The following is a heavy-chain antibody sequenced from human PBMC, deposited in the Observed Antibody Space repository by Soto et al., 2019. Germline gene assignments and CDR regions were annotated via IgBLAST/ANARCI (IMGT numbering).Heavy chain of an antibody. V-gene: IGHV3-43*01. D-gene: IGHD3-3*01. CDR2: ITWNGGDT. J-gene: IGHJ6*02. Sequence: PGGSLRLSCAASGFRFDHYNIHWVRQAPGKGLEWVSLITWNGGDTYYADSVKGRFTISRDGTTESVSLQMTSLKREDTGLYYCARETLSFGSALDVWGQGTMVTVSS. CDR3: ARETLSFGSALDV. CDR1: GFRFDHYN.